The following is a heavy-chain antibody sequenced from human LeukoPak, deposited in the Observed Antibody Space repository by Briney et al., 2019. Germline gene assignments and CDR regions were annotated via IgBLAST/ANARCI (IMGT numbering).Heavy chain of an antibody. V-gene: IGHV1-69*10. CDR3: AGSLNRGPDY. J-gene: IGHJ4*02. D-gene: IGHD1-14*01. Sequence: SVKVSCKASGCTFSSYAISWVRQAPGQGLEWMRGMIPILGIANYAQKFQGRVTITADKSTSTAYMELSSLRSEDTAVYYCAGSLNRGPDYWGQGTLVTVSS. CDR1: GCTFSSYA. CDR2: MIPILGIA.